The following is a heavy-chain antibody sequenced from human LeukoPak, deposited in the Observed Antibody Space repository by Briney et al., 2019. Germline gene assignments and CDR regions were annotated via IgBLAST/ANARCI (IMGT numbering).Heavy chain of an antibody. CDR2: ISYDGSNK. V-gene: IGHV3-30*18. J-gene: IGHJ6*02. D-gene: IGHD7-27*01. CDR3: AKQTGDRGYYYCGMDV. CDR1: GFTFSSYG. Sequence: GVSVTLSCAASGFTFSSYGMHWVRQAPGKVREWVGVISYDGSNKYYADSVKGRFTISRDNSKNTLYLQMNSLRAEDTAVYYCAKQTGDRGYYYCGMDVWGQGTTVTVSS.